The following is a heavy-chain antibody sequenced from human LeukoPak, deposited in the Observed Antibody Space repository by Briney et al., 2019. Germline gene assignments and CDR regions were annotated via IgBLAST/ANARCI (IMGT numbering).Heavy chain of an antibody. CDR1: GFTFSSYE. CDR2: ISSSGSTI. CDR3: ARGELYGAFY. J-gene: IGHJ4*02. V-gene: IGHV3-48*03. Sequence: PGGSLRLSCAASGFTFSSYEMNWVRQAPGKGLEWVSYISSSGSTIYYADSVKGRFTISGDNAKNSLYLQMNSLRAEDTAVYYCARGELYGAFYWGQGTLVTVSS. D-gene: IGHD1-7*01.